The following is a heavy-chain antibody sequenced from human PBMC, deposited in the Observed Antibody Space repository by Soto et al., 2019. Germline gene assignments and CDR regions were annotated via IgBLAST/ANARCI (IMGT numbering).Heavy chain of an antibody. D-gene: IGHD1-26*01. CDR3: ARDSDSGSHGDMDI. CDR1: GFTFCDHY. J-gene: IGHJ6*02. V-gene: IGHV3-72*01. CDR2: IRNKVNGYTT. Sequence: EVQLVEFGGGLVQRGGSLRLSCAASGFTFCDHYMDWVRQAPGKGPEWVARIRNKVNGYTTEYAASVKGRFTISRDDSKNSLYLQMDSLKTEDTALYYCARDSDSGSHGDMDIWGRGTTVTVSS.